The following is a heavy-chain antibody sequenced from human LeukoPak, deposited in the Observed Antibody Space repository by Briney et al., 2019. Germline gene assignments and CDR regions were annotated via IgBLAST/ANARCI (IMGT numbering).Heavy chain of an antibody. Sequence: ASVKVSCKASGYTFTSYDINWVRQATGQGLEWMGWMNPNSGNTGYAQKFQGRVTMTRNTSISTAYMELSSLRSEDTAVYYCASPQEYYYDSSGPFFQHWGQGTLVTVSS. J-gene: IGHJ1*01. CDR3: ASPQEYYYDSSGPFFQH. V-gene: IGHV1-8*01. D-gene: IGHD3-22*01. CDR2: MNPNSGNT. CDR1: GYTFTSYD.